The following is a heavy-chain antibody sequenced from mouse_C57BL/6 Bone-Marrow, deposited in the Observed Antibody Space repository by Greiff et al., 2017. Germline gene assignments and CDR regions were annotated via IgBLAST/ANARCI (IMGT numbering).Heavy chain of an antibody. Sequence: VQLQQPGAELVKPGASVKLSCKASGYTFTSYWMHWVKQRPGQGLEWIGMIHPNSGSTNYNEKFKSKATLTVDKSSSTAYMQLSSLTSEDSAVYYCERGGLGQYFDFWGRGTAVTVSS. CDR2: IHPNSGST. D-gene: IGHD2-2*01. CDR3: ERGGLGQYFDF. V-gene: IGHV1-64*01. CDR1: GYTFTSYW. J-gene: IGHJ1*03.